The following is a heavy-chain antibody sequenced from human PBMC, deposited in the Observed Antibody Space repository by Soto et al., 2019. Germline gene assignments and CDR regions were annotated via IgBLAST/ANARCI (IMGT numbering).Heavy chain of an antibody. Sequence: ASVKVSCKASGYTFTGYYMHWVRQAPGQGLEWMGWINPNSGGTNYAQKFQGWVTMTRDTSISTAYMELSRLRSDDTAVYYCARAPFSDSSGAYYYYYGMDVWGQGTTVTVSS. D-gene: IGHD3-22*01. J-gene: IGHJ6*02. CDR3: ARAPFSDSSGAYYYYYGMDV. V-gene: IGHV1-2*04. CDR1: GYTFTGYY. CDR2: INPNSGGT.